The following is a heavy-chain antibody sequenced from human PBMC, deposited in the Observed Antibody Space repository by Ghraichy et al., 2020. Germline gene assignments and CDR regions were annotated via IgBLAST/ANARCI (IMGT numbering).Heavy chain of an antibody. CDR1: GGSFSGYY. CDR2: INHSGST. Sequence: SETLSLTCAVYGGSFSGYYWSWIRQPPGKGLEWIGEINHSGSTNYNPSLKSRVTISVDTSKNQFSLKLSSVTAADTAVYYCARGIGFSSSWWRYWGQGTLVTVSS. CDR3: ARGIGFSSSWWRY. V-gene: IGHV4-34*01. J-gene: IGHJ4*02. D-gene: IGHD6-13*01.